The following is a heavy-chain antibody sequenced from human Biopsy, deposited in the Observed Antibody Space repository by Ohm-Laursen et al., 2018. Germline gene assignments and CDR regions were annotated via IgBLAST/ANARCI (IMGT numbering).Heavy chain of an antibody. CDR2: VYYSGTT. CDR1: GGSVSDSYHL. Sequence: GTLSLTCTVSGGSVSDSYHLWSWIRQPPGKGLEWIGDVYYSGTTNYNPSLQSRVSISVDTSRNQVSLTLSSVTAADTAVYYCARDSGILNYGNFKYYHYYGMDVWGQGTKVTVSS. V-gene: IGHV4-61*01. D-gene: IGHD4-11*01. J-gene: IGHJ6*02. CDR3: ARDSGILNYGNFKYYHYYGMDV.